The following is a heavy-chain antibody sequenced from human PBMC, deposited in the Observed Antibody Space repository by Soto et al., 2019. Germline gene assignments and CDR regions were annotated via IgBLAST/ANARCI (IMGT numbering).Heavy chain of an antibody. CDR2: ISSSSSYI. J-gene: IGHJ6*02. V-gene: IGHV3-21*01. CDR1: GFTFSSYS. CDR3: ARLYYYGSGSYLNYGMDV. Sequence: GGSLRLSCAASGFTFSSYSMNWVRQAPGKGLEWVSSISSSSSYIYYADSVKGRFTISRDNAKNSLYLQMNSLRAEDTAVYYCARLYYYGSGSYLNYGMDVWGQGTTVTVSS. D-gene: IGHD3-10*01.